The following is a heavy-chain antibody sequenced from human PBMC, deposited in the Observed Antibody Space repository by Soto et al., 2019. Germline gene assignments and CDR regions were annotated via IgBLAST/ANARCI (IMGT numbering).Heavy chain of an antibody. V-gene: IGHV3-23*01. J-gene: IGHJ6*02. Sequence: EVQLLESGGGLVQPGGSLRLSCAASGFTFSSYAMSWVRQAPGKGLEWVSAISGSGGSTYYADSVKGRFTISRDNSKNTLYLQMNSLRAEDTAVYYCAKDHYDSSGPYPGEDVWGQGTTVTVSS. D-gene: IGHD3-22*01. CDR3: AKDHYDSSGPYPGEDV. CDR1: GFTFSSYA. CDR2: ISGSGGST.